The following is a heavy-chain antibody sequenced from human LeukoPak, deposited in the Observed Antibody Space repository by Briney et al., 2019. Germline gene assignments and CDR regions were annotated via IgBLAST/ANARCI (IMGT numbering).Heavy chain of an antibody. J-gene: IGHJ4*02. D-gene: IGHD3-22*01. CDR2: IYYSGRS. Sequence: PSETLSLTCTVSGGSISSTSYYWGWIRQPPGKGLECIGSIYYSGRSYYNPSLKSRVTISVDTSKNQFSLKLSSVTAADTAVYYCARGFQNYYDASGYSLWGQGTLVTVSS. CDR3: ARGFQNYYDASGYSL. V-gene: IGHV4-39*07. CDR1: GGSISSTSYY.